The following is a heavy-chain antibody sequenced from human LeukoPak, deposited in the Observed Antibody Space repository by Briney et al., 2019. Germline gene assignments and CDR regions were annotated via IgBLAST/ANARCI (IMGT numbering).Heavy chain of an antibody. CDR1: GGSISSSSYY. V-gene: IGHV4-39*01. J-gene: IGHJ4*02. D-gene: IGHD3-9*01. CDR2: IYYSGST. CDR3: ARPYYDILTGWIPFDY. Sequence: SETLSLTCTVSGGSISSSSYYWGWIRQPPGKGLEWIGSIYYSGSTYYNPSFKSRVTISVDASKNQFSLKLSSVTAADTAVYYCARPYYDILTGWIPFDYWGQGTLVTVSS.